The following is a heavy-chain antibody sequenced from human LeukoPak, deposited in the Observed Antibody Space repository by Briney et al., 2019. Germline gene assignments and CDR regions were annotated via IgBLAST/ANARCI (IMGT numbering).Heavy chain of an antibody. CDR1: DDSFSSPY. J-gene: IGHJ3*02. D-gene: IGHD4-17*01. CDR2: ISYIGTT. V-gene: IGHV4-59*11. Sequence: SETLSLTCAVSDDSFSSPYWTWIRQPPGKGLEWIGYISYIGTTNYNPSLKSRVTISIDTSKNQFSLKLSSVTAADTAVYYCARDLVTVTKGFDIWGQGTMVSVSS. CDR3: ARDLVTVTKGFDI.